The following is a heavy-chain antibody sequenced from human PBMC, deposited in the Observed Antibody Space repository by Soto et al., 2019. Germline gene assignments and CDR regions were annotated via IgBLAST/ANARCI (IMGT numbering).Heavy chain of an antibody. CDR3: ETMGRDGDAFDSFVQY. CDR1: GGSFYSYV. Sequence: QVQLEQSGAAVKMPGSSVRLSCKASGGSFYSYVFFWVRQAPGQGLEYMGGIIPLFNTPSYSQKFHGRATIAADGSTHTAHLDLTSLTSEDTALYFCETMGRDGDAFDSFVQYGGQGSLVTVSS. V-gene: IGHV1-69*01. J-gene: IGHJ4*02. CDR2: IIPLFNTP. D-gene: IGHD3-10*01.